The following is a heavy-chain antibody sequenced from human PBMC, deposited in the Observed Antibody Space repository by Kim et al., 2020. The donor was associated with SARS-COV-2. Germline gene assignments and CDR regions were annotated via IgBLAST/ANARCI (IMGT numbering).Heavy chain of an antibody. V-gene: IGHV1-8*01. CDR2: MNPNRGNT. CDR1: GYTFSSYD. CDR3: ARGPPAGSTTHADY. J-gene: IGHJ4*02. D-gene: IGHD3-10*01. Sequence: ASVKVSCKASGYTFSSYDINWVRQATGQGLEWMGWMNPNRGNTGYAQKFQGRVTMTRNTSISTAYMELSSLRSEDTAVYYCARGPPAGSTTHADYWGQGTLVTVSS.